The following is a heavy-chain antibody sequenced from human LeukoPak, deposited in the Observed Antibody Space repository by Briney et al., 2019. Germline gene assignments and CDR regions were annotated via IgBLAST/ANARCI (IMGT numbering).Heavy chain of an antibody. CDR2: INHSGST. CDR3: ARAMATIRDAFDI. V-gene: IGHV4-34*01. CDR1: GGSFSGYY. J-gene: IGHJ3*02. Sequence: SETLSLTCAVYGGSFSGYYWSWIRQPPGKGLEWIGEINHSGSTNYNPSLKSRVTISVDTSKNQFSLKLSSVTAADRAVYYCARAMATIRDAFDIWGQGTMVTVSS. D-gene: IGHD5-24*01.